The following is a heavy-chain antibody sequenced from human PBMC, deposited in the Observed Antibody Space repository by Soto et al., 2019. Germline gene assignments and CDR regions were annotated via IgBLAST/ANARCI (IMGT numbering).Heavy chain of an antibody. Sequence: PSETLSLTCTVSGVSISTGGYYWSWIRQHPGKGLEWIGNIYYSGRTYYNSSLKSRVTISVDTSKSQFSLKLSSVTAADTAIYYCASATIAPPRFDYWGQGALVTVSS. CDR3: ASATIAPPRFDY. V-gene: IGHV4-61*08. J-gene: IGHJ4*02. CDR2: IYYSGRT. D-gene: IGHD2-15*01. CDR1: GVSISTGGYY.